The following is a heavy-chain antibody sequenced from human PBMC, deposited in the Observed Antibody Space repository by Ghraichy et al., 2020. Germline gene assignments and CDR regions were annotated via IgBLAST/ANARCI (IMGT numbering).Heavy chain of an antibody. CDR3: ARLTIFYYMDV. V-gene: IGHV4-59*08. J-gene: IGHJ6*03. CDR1: GGSISTYY. CDR2: IYSSGST. Sequence: SETLSLTCSVSGGSISTYYWTWIRQPPGKGLEWIGYIYSSGSTNYNPSLKSRATISIDTSKNQFSLNLSSVTAADTAVYYCARLTIFYYMDVWGEGTTVTVSS. D-gene: IGHD3-9*01.